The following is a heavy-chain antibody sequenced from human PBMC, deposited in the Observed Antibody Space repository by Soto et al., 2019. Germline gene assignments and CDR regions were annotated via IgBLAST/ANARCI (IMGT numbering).Heavy chain of an antibody. CDR2: VSHDGRNT. D-gene: IGHD6-19*01. CDR1: GFTFSDYA. V-gene: IGHV3-30*18. Sequence: VQLVESGGGVVQPGRSLRLSCAASGFTFSDYAMHWVRQALGKGLEWVAVVSHDGRNTHYAESVKGRFTISRDSSKNTVALERTSLRAEDTAVYYCAKGGRQWLLTSDFNYWGQGALVTVSS. J-gene: IGHJ4*02. CDR3: AKGGRQWLLTSDFNY.